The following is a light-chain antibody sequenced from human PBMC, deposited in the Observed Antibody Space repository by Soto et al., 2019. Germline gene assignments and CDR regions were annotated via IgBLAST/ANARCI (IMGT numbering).Light chain of an antibody. CDR3: QKYNSDPRT. CDR2: AAS. CDR1: QGIIDY. Sequence: DIQMTQSPSSLAASVGDRVTITCRASQGIIDYLAWYQQKPGRAPKLLIYAASTLHSGVPSRFSGSGAGTDFTLTISSLQPEDVATYYCQKYNSDPRTFGQGTKVEIK. V-gene: IGKV1-27*01. J-gene: IGKJ1*01.